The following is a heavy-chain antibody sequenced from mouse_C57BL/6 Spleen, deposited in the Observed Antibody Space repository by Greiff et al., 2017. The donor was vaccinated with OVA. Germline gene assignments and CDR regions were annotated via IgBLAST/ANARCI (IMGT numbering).Heavy chain of an antibody. CDR3: ARIGGMDYGAWFAY. V-gene: IGHV1-64*01. CDR2: IHPNSGST. CDR1: GYTFTSYW. Sequence: QVQLQQPGAELVKPGASVKLSCKASGYTFTSYWMHWVKQRPEQGLEWIGMIHPNSGSTNYNEKFKSKATLTVDKSSSTAYMQLSSLTSEDSAVYYCARIGGMDYGAWFAYWGQGTLVTVSA. J-gene: IGHJ3*01. D-gene: IGHD2-4*01.